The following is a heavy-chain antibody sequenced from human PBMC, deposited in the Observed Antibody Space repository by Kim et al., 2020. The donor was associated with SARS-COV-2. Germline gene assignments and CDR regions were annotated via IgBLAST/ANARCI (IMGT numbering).Heavy chain of an antibody. D-gene: IGHD1-26*01. J-gene: IGHJ3*02. V-gene: IGHV3-9*01. Sequence: GGSLRLSCAASGFTFDDYPMHWVRQAPGKGLEWVSGISWNSGSIGYADSVKGRFTISRDNAKNSLYLQMNSLRAEDTALYYCARRTTPGIVGATSAFDIWGQGTMVTVSS. CDR3: ARRTTPGIVGATSAFDI. CDR1: GFTFDDYP. CDR2: ISWNSGSI.